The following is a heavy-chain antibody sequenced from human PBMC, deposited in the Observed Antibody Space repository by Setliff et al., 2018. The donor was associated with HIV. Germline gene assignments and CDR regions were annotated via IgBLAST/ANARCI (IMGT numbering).Heavy chain of an antibody. CDR2: IHYTGNT. J-gene: IGHJ6*02. Sequence: SETLSLTCTVSGASISTTTYYWGWIRQPPGKGLEWIGSIHYTGNTYNTPSLKSRVTMSVDTSKNQFSLKLSSVTAADTAVYYCARGGYYYYFGVDVWGQGTTVTVSS. D-gene: IGHD3-16*01. V-gene: IGHV4-39*07. CDR3: ARGGYYYYFGVDV. CDR1: GASISTTTYY.